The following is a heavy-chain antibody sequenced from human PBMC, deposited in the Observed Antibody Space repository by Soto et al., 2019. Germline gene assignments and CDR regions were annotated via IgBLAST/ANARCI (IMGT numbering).Heavy chain of an antibody. CDR1: GFTFSSYA. V-gene: IGHV3-23*01. J-gene: IGHJ4*02. CDR3: AKDYFSSGYYYGFDY. Sequence: GGSLRLSCAASGFTFSSYAMSWVRQAPGKGLERVSAISGSGGSTYYADYVKGRFTISRDNSKNTLYLQMNSLRAEDTAVYYCAKDYFSSGYYYGFDYWGQGTLVTVSS. D-gene: IGHD3-22*01. CDR2: ISGSGGST.